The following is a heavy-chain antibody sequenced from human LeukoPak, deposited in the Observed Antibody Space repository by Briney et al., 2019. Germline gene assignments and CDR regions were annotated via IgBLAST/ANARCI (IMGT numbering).Heavy chain of an antibody. Sequence: GGSLRLSCAASGFTFSSYSMNWVRQAPGKGLEWVGRVKSKTDGGTTDYAAPVKGRFTISRDDSKNTLYLQMNSLKTEDTAVYYCTTDDYCTNGVCPGTDAFDIWGQGTMVTVSS. CDR3: TTDDYCTNGVCPGTDAFDI. CDR1: GFTFSSYS. V-gene: IGHV3-15*01. J-gene: IGHJ3*02. D-gene: IGHD2-8*01. CDR2: VKSKTDGGTT.